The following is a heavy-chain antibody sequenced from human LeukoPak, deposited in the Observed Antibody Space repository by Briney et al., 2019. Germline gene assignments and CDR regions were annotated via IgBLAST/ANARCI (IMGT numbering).Heavy chain of an antibody. V-gene: IGHV4-59*11. D-gene: IGHD1-26*01. CDR3: ARGEWELPLYD. CDR1: GGSIGSHY. J-gene: IGHJ4*02. CDR2: VYDIGST. Sequence: SETLSLTCTVSGGSIGSHYWTWIRQTPGKGLEWIGYVYDIGSTKYNPSLKSRVTISVDTSKNQFSLKLSSVTAADTAVYYCARGEWELPLYDWGQGTLVTVSS.